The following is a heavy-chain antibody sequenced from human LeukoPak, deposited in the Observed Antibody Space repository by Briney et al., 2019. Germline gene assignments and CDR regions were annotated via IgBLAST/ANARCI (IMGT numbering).Heavy chain of an antibody. Sequence: GGIIPIFGTANYAQKFQGRFTMTTDTSTNTAYMELRSLGSDDTAMYYCARGKDGYGYYFDYWGQGTRVTVS. V-gene: IGHV1-69*05. D-gene: IGHD5-24*01. CDR2: IIPIFGTA. CDR3: ARGKDGYGYYFDY. J-gene: IGHJ4*02.